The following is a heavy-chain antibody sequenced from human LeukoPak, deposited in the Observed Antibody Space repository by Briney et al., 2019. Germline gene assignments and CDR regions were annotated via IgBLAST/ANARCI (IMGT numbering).Heavy chain of an antibody. CDR1: GFTFSSYS. CDR3: ARAIPRPRDYYYYYMDV. CDR2: ISSSSSYI. J-gene: IGHJ6*03. D-gene: IGHD1-14*01. V-gene: IGHV3-21*01. Sequence: GGSLRLSCAASGFTFSSYSMNWVRQAPGKGLEWVSSISSSSSYIYYADSVKGRFTISRDNAKNSLYLQMNSLRAEDTAVYYCARAIPRPRDYYYYYMDVWGKGTTVTVSS.